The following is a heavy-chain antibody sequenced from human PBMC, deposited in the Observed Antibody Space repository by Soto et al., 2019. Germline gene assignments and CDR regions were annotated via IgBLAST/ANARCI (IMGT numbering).Heavy chain of an antibody. D-gene: IGHD2-2*01. CDR2: INHSGST. Sequence: SETLSLTCAVYGWSFSGYYWSLIRQPPGKGLEWIGEINHSGSTNYNPSLKSRVTISVDTSKNQFSLKLSSVTAADTAVYYCARVLDTRGGFDYWGQGTLVTVSS. V-gene: IGHV4-34*01. CDR3: ARVLDTRGGFDY. J-gene: IGHJ4*02. CDR1: GWSFSGYY.